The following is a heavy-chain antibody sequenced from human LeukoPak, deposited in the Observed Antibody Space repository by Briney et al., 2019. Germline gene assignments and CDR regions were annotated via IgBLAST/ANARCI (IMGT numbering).Heavy chain of an antibody. CDR1: GFSLRTSGMR. CDR2: IDWDGDK. V-gene: IGHV2-70*04. J-gene: IGHJ4*02. Sequence: SGPTLLNPTQTLTLTCTFSGFSLRTSGMRVSWIRQPPGKALEWLSLIDWDGDKFYSTSLKTRLTISRDTSKNQVVLTMTNMDPVDTATYYCARGSGREVPAAMAFGYWGQGALVTVSS. D-gene: IGHD2-2*01. CDR3: ARGSGREVPAAMAFGY.